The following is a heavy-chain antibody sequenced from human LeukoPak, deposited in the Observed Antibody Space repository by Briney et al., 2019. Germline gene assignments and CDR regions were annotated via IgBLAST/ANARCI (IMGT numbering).Heavy chain of an antibody. CDR1: GFTFSSYA. CDR3: AKFDTAMVLWDNYYYYYMDV. J-gene: IGHJ6*03. V-gene: IGHV3-23*01. D-gene: IGHD5-18*01. Sequence: PGGSLRLSCAASGFTFSSYAMSWVRQAPGKGLEWVSAISGSGGSTYYADSVKGRFTISRDNSKNTLYLQMNSLRAEDTAVYYCAKFDTAMVLWDNYYYYYMDVWGKGTTVTVSS. CDR2: ISGSGGST.